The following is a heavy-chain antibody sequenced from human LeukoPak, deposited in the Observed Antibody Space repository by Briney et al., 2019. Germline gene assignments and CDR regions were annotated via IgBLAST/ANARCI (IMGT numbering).Heavy chain of an antibody. J-gene: IGHJ4*02. Sequence: GGSLRLSCAASGFTVSSNYMSWVRQAPGKGLEWVSVIYSGGSTYYADSVKGRFTISRDNSKNTLYLQMNSLRAEDTAVYYCAREPTSLYGSGSYGELYYFDYWGQGTLVTVSS. V-gene: IGHV3-66*01. CDR3: AREPTSLYGSGSYGELYYFDY. CDR2: IYSGGST. CDR1: GFTVSSNY. D-gene: IGHD3-10*01.